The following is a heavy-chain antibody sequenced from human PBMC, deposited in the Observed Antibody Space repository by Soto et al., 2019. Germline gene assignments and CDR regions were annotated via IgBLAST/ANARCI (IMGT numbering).Heavy chain of an antibody. V-gene: IGHV3-48*03. D-gene: IGHD5-18*01. CDR2: ISSSGSTI. CDR3: ASEGGYVDTAMVNY. Sequence: GGSLRLSCAASGFTFSSYEMNWVRQAPGKGLEWVSYISSSGSTIYYADSVKGRFTISRDNAKNSLYLQMNSLRAEDTAVYYCASEGGYVDTAMVNYWGQGTLVTVS. CDR1: GFTFSSYE. J-gene: IGHJ4*02.